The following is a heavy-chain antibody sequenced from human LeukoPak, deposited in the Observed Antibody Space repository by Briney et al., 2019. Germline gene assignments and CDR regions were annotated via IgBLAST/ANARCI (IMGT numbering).Heavy chain of an antibody. J-gene: IGHJ4*02. D-gene: IGHD1-1*01. Sequence: PGGSLRLSCAASGFTFSIYAMSWVRQAPGKGLEWVSAISGSGGTAYYADSVKGRFTISRDNSKNTLYLQMNSLRAEDTAVYYCAKDRVLGYDWNDVRENYFDYWGQGTLVTVSS. V-gene: IGHV3-23*01. CDR3: AKDRVLGYDWNDVRENYFDY. CDR1: GFTFSIYA. CDR2: ISGSGGTA.